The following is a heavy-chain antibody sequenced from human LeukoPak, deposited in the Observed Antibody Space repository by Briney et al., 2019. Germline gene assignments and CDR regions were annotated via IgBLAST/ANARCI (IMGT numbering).Heavy chain of an antibody. Sequence: KTSETQSLTCTVSGGSISSYYWSWIRQPPGKGREWIGYIYYSGRINYTPYLKSRVTISVDTSKIQFYLKLSSVTSADTAVYYCARAVAAAGPKGAFDIWGQGTMVTVSS. D-gene: IGHD6-13*01. CDR1: GGSISSYY. CDR3: ARAVAAAGPKGAFDI. J-gene: IGHJ3*02. V-gene: IGHV4-59*01. CDR2: IYYSGRI.